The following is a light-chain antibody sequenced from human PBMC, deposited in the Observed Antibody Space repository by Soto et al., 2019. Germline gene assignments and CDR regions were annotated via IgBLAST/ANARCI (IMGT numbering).Light chain of an antibody. CDR3: QQYNSYSWT. J-gene: IGKJ1*01. CDR2: DAS. V-gene: IGKV1-33*01. CDR1: QNINNY. Sequence: DIQMTQSPSSLSASVGDRVTITCQASQNINNYLNWYQQKPGRAPKLLIYDASNLEAGVPSRFSGSGSGTEFTLTISSLRPDDFATYYCQQYNSYSWTFGQGTKVDIK.